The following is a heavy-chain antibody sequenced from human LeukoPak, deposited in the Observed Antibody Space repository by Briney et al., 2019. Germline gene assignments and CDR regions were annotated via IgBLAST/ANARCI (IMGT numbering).Heavy chain of an antibody. CDR1: GYTFTSYY. CDR2: INPSGGST. D-gene: IGHD3-22*01. J-gene: IGHJ6*02. CDR3: ARASTYYYDSTNYYYYGMDV. Sequence: GASVKVSCKASGYTFTSYYMHWVRQAPGQGLEWMGIINPSGGSTSYAQKFQGRVTMTRDTSTSTVYMELSSLRSEDTAVYYCARASTYYYDSTNYYYYGMDVWGPGTTVTVSS. V-gene: IGHV1-46*01.